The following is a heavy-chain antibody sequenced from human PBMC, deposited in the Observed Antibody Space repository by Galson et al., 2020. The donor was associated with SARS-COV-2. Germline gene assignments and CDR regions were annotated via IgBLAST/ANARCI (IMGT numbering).Heavy chain of an antibody. D-gene: IGHD1-1*01. CDR1: GFTFSSST. Sequence: GGSLRLSCAASGFTFSSSTMNWVRQAPVKGLELVAYIRSSSGTVYYADSVKGRFTISSDNATNSLYLQLNSLRVEDTDVDYWARERLEYWGQGTLVTVSS. CDR3: ARERLEY. V-gene: IGHV3-48*04. CDR2: IRSSSGTV. J-gene: IGHJ4*02.